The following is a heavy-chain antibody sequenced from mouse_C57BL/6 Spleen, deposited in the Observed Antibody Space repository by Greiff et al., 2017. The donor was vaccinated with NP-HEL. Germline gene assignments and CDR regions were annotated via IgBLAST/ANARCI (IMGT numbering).Heavy chain of an antibody. CDR2: IYPGSGNT. J-gene: IGHJ1*03. CDR3: ARSGVNWYFDV. CDR1: GYSFTSYY. V-gene: IGHV1-66*01. Sequence: QVQLQQSGPELVKPGASVKISCKASGYSFTSYYIHWVKQRPGQGLEWIGWIYPGSGNTKYNEKFKGKATLTADTSSSTAYMQLSSLTSEDSAVYYCARSGVNWYFDVWGTGTTVTVSS.